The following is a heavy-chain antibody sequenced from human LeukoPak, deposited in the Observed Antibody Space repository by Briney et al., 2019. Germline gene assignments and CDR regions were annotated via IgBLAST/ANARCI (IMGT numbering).Heavy chain of an antibody. J-gene: IGHJ4*02. CDR1: GYNFTSYW. V-gene: IGHV5-10-1*01. CDR2: IDPSDSYT. Sequence: GESLKISCKGSGYNFTSYWISWVRQMPGKGREWMGRIDPSDSYTNYSPSFQGHVTISTDKSIFTAYLQWSSLKASDTAMYYCARLRDGSIDYWGQGTLVTVSS. CDR3: ARLRDGSIDY.